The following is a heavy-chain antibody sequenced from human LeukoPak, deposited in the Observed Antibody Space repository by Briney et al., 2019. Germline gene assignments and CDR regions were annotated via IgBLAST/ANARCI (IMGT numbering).Heavy chain of an antibody. CDR3: AKDRSGYVGSLDY. Sequence: GGSLRLSCAASGLTFSSYGMHWVRQAPGKGLEWVAVISYDGSNKYYADSVKGRFTISRDNSKNTLYLQMNSLRAEDTAVYYCAKDRSGYVGSLDYWGQGTLVTVSS. V-gene: IGHV3-30*18. CDR1: GLTFSSYG. D-gene: IGHD5-12*01. J-gene: IGHJ4*02. CDR2: ISYDGSNK.